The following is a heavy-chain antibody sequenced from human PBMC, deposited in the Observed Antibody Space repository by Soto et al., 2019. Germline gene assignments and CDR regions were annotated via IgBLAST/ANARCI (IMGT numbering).Heavy chain of an antibody. CDR1: GGSISSYY. V-gene: IGHV4-59*08. D-gene: IGHD3-9*01. J-gene: IGHJ4*02. Sequence: SETLSLTCTVSGGSISSYYWSRIRQPPGKGLEWIGYIYYSGSTNYNPSLKSRVTISVDTSKNQFSLKLSSVTAADTAVYYCARHRGYYDILTGYYTELNFDYWGQGTLVTVSS. CDR2: IYYSGST. CDR3: ARHRGYYDILTGYYTELNFDY.